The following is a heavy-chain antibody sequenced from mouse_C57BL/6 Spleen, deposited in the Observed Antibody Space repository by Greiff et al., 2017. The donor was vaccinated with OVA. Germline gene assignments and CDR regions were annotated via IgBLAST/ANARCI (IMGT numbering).Heavy chain of an antibody. J-gene: IGHJ2*01. D-gene: IGHD1-1*01. CDR3: ARVDYYGSSYGY. V-gene: IGHV1-55*01. CDR1: GYTFTSYW. CDR2: IYPGSGST. Sequence: VQLQQSGAELVKPGASVKMSYKASGYTFTSYWITWVKQRPGQGLEWIGDIYPGSGSTNYNEKFKSKATLTVDTSSSTAYMQLSSLTSEDSAVYYCARVDYYGSSYGYWGQGTTLTVSS.